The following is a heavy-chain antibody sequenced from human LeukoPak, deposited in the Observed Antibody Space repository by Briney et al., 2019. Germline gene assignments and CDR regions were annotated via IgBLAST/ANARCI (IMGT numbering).Heavy chain of an antibody. D-gene: IGHD2-21*02. CDR3: ARDDSWAFDY. CDR2: IRTTSGGI. J-gene: IGHJ4*02. CDR1: GFTFTTYW. V-gene: IGHV3-48*02. Sequence: GGSLRLSCAASGFTFTTYWMHWVRQAPGKGLEWVAYIRTTSGGIYYADSVKGRFTISTDTAKNSLYLDMNNLRDGDTAVYYCARDDSWAFDYWGQGTLVTVSS.